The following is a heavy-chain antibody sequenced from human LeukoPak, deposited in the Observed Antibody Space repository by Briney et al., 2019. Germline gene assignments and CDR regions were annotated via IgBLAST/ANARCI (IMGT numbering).Heavy chain of an antibody. CDR3: ARAGYGDYWYYYYGIDV. V-gene: IGHV4-34*01. J-gene: IGHJ6*04. CDR2: INHSGST. CDR1: GGSFSGYY. D-gene: IGHD4-17*01. Sequence: SETLSLTCAVYGGSFSGYYWSWIRQPPGEGLEWIGEINHSGSTNYNPSLKSRVTISVDTSKNQFSLKLSSVTAADTAVYYCARAGYGDYWYYYYGIDVWGKGTTVTVSS.